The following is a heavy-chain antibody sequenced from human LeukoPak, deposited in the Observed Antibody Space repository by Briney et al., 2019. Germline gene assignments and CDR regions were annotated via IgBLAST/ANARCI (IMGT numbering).Heavy chain of an antibody. CDR1: GFTFGNYAM. J-gene: IGHJ5*02. CDR2: IFHSGST. D-gene: IGHD2-2*01. CDR3: ARGGFDIVVVPAANGDNWFDP. Sequence: GSLRLSCEASGFTFGNYAMNWVRQPPGKGLEWIGKIFHSGSTNYNPSLKSRVTISVDKSKNQFSLKLSSVTAADTAVYYCARGGFDIVVVPAANGDNWFDPWGQGTLVTVSS. V-gene: IGHV4-4*02.